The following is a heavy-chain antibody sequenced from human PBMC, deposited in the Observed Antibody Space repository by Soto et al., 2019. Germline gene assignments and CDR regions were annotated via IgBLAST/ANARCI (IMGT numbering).Heavy chain of an antibody. CDR3: ARITDTTQTFDY. Sequence: GASVKVSCKTSGYTFTRYFIHWVRQAPGQGLEWMGVINPSGGSTSYTQKFQGRVTMTRDTSASTVYMEVSSLRSEDTAVYYCARITDTTQTFDYWGKGTLVTVSS. V-gene: IGHV1-46*01. CDR2: INPSGGST. CDR1: GYTFTRYF. D-gene: IGHD1-26*01. J-gene: IGHJ4*01.